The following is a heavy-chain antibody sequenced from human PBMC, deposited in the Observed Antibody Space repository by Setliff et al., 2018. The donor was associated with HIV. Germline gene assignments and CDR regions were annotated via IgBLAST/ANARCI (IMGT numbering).Heavy chain of an antibody. Sequence: SETLSLTCTVSGGSISSGNYYWGWIRQPPGKGPEWIGSIYYNGSTSYNPSLKSRLTISLDTSKNQFSLKLTSVTAADTALYFCARDRHYGPNVLFDYWGHGTLVTVSS. D-gene: IGHD3-16*01. CDR1: GGSISSGNYY. CDR2: IYYNGST. V-gene: IGHV4-39*07. CDR3: ARDRHYGPNVLFDY. J-gene: IGHJ4*01.